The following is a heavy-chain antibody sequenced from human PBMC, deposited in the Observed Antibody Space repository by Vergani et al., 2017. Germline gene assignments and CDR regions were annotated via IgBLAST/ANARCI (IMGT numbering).Heavy chain of an antibody. CDR3: ARDKTDREDGYINWFDP. CDR2: IIPIFGTA. J-gene: IGHJ5*02. CDR1: GGTFSSYA. V-gene: IGHV1-69*06. Sequence: QVQLVQSGAEVKQPGSSVKVSCKASGGTFSSYAISWVRQAPGQGLEWMGGIIPIFGTANYAQKFQGRVTITADKSTSTAYMELSSLRSEDTAVYYCARDKTDREDGYINWFDPWGQGTLVTVSS. D-gene: IGHD5-24*01.